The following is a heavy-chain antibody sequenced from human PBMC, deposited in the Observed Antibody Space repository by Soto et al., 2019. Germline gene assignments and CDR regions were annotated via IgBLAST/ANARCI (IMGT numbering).Heavy chain of an antibody. CDR3: VRGTIVGATFTY. J-gene: IGHJ4*02. D-gene: IGHD1-26*01. CDR1: GFTFTSYD. V-gene: IGHV3-48*03. Sequence: PWGSLRLSCAASGFTFTSYDMNLFRQAPWKGLEWLSYISSSGGTKNYADSVQGRFTVSRDSAKNSLYLQMNSLRIEDTAVYYCVRGTIVGATFTYWGQGTLVTVSS. CDR2: ISSSGGTK.